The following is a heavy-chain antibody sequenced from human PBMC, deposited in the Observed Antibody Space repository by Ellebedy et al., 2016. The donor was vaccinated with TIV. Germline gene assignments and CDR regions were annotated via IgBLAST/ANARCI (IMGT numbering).Heavy chain of an antibody. J-gene: IGHJ4*02. CDR2: INHSGST. Sequence: SETLSLTXAVYGGSFSGYYWSWIRQPPGKGLEWIGEINHSGSTNYNPSLKSRVTISVDTSKNQFSLKLSSVTAADTAVYYCARGRRPEWLADRPHYFDYWGQGTLVTVSS. V-gene: IGHV4-34*01. D-gene: IGHD6-19*01. CDR1: GGSFSGYY. CDR3: ARGRRPEWLADRPHYFDY.